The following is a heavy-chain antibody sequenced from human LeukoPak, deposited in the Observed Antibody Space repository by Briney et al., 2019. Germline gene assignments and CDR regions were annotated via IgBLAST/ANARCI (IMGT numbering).Heavy chain of an antibody. D-gene: IGHD2-2*01. V-gene: IGHV4-30-4*08. Sequence: PSQTLSLTCTVSGGSISSGGYYWSWIRQPSGTGLEWIGYIYYSGSTYYNPSLKSRVTISVDTSKNQFSLKLSSVTAADTAVYYCARGCSSTSCYLYAFGIWGQGTMVTVSS. CDR1: GGSISSGGYY. J-gene: IGHJ3*02. CDR2: IYYSGST. CDR3: ARGCSSTSCYLYAFGI.